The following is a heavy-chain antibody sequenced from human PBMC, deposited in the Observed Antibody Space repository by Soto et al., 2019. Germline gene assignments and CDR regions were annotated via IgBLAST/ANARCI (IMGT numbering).Heavy chain of an antibody. J-gene: IGHJ6*02. Sequence: QVQLVQSGAEVKKPGSSVKVSCKASGGTFSSYAISWVRQAPGQGLEWMGGIIPIFGTANYAQKFQGRVRITADKYTRTAYMELSSLRSEDTAVYYCAIGSWAVDTAMVEEDGYYCGMDVWGQGTTVTVSS. V-gene: IGHV1-69*06. CDR1: GGTFSSYA. CDR2: IIPIFGTA. D-gene: IGHD5-18*01. CDR3: AIGSWAVDTAMVEEDGYYCGMDV.